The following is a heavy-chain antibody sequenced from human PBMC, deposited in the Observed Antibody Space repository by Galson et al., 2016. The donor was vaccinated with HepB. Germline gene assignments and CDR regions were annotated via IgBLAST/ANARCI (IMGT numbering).Heavy chain of an antibody. V-gene: IGHV1-69*13. CDR3: ATKPRYCSGENCYYFGMDV. CDR2: IIPMFGTP. D-gene: IGHD2-15*01. Sequence: SVKVSCKASGGTFSSFAINWVRQAPGQGLEWVGGIIPMFGTPNHAQKFRGRVIITADASTSTAYMELSSLRPEDTAVYYCATKPRYCSGENCYYFGMDVWGQGTTVTVSS. J-gene: IGHJ6*02. CDR1: GGTFSSFA.